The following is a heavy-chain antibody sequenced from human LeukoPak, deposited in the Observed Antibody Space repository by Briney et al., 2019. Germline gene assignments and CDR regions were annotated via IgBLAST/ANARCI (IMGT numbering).Heavy chain of an antibody. J-gene: IGHJ4*02. Sequence: GGSLKLSCAASGFTFSGSAMHWVRQASGKGLEWVGRIRSKANSYATAYAASVKGRFTIPRDDSKNTAYLQMNSLKTEDTAVYYCTATMYYYDSSGYSGVDWGQGTLVTVSS. CDR1: GFTFSGSA. CDR2: IRSKANSYAT. V-gene: IGHV3-73*01. D-gene: IGHD3-22*01. CDR3: TATMYYYDSSGYSGVD.